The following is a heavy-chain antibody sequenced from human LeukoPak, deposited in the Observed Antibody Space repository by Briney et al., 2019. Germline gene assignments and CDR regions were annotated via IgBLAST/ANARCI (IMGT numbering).Heavy chain of an antibody. V-gene: IGHV4-59*08. CDR1: GWSVSTYY. CDR2: MHYSGSP. D-gene: IGHD3-22*01. Sequence: SETLSLTCTVSGWSVSTYYWSWIRQTPGKGLEWIAYMHYSGSPNYNPSLKSRVTMSVDTSKNQFSLKLSSVTAADTAVYYCARSITMIVTFDPWGQGTLVTVSS. J-gene: IGHJ5*02. CDR3: ARSITMIVTFDP.